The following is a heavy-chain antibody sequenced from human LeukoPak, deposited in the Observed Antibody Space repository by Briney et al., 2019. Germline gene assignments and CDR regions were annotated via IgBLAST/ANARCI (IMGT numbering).Heavy chain of an antibody. V-gene: IGHV6-1*01. CDR1: RDSASSNSAA. CDR3: ARALYYYDSSGYYWDYYFDY. D-gene: IGHD3-22*01. Sequence: SQTLSLTCAISRDSASSNSAAGGWIRHYPSSGLEWLVRTYYRAKWYNDYAVSVKSRITIKPDTSKNKFSLQLNSVTPEDTAVYYCARALYYYDSSGYYWDYYFDYWGQGTLVTVSS. CDR2: TYYRAKWYN. J-gene: IGHJ4*02.